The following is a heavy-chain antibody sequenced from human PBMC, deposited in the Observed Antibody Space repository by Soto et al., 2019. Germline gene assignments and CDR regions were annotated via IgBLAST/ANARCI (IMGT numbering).Heavy chain of an antibody. V-gene: IGHV2-5*02. CDR2: IYWDDGN. J-gene: IGHJ4*02. D-gene: IGHD3-9*01. Sequence: QITLKESGPTLVKPTQTLTLTCTFSGFSLSTSGVVVAWLRQPPGKALPCLALIYWDDGNRYRPSLKTRLNITTDTSKNPVVLTLTNVDPVDAATYHCAHRPAYDISTGYYPSDCWGQGCLVTVSA. CDR3: AHRPAYDISTGYYPSDC. CDR1: GFSLSTSGVV.